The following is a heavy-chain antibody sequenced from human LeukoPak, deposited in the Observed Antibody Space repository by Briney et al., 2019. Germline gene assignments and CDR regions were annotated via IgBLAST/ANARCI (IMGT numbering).Heavy chain of an antibody. J-gene: IGHJ4*02. D-gene: IGHD3-10*01. CDR3: ATPAMIRGANYDY. V-gene: IGHV1-24*01. Sequence: ASVKVSCKVSGYTLTELTMCWVRQSPGKGLEWMGGFDPEDGETIYAQKFQGRVTMTEDTSTDTAYMELSSLRSEDTAVYYCATPAMIRGANYDYWGQGTLVTVSS. CDR2: FDPEDGET. CDR1: GYTLTELT.